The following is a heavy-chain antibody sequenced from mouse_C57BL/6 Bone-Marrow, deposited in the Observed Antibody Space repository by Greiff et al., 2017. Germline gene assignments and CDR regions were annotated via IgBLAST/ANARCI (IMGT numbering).Heavy chain of an antibody. Sequence: QVQLQQSGAELARPGASVKLSCKASGYTFTSYGISWVKQRTGQGLEWIGEIYPRSGNTYYNEKFKGKATLTADKSSSTAYMELRSLTSEDSAVYFCAREGYYYGSSWYWYFDVWGTGTTVTVSS. J-gene: IGHJ1*03. CDR3: AREGYYYGSSWYWYFDV. V-gene: IGHV1-81*01. CDR1: GYTFTSYG. D-gene: IGHD1-1*01. CDR2: IYPRSGNT.